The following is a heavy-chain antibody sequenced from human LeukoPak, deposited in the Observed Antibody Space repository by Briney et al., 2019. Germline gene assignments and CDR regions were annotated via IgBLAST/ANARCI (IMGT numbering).Heavy chain of an antibody. V-gene: IGHV4-39*01. J-gene: IGHJ4*02. D-gene: IGHD3-22*01. CDR3: ARLDDNSGYFH. CDR1: GGSISSSSYY. Sequence: KPSETLSLTCTVSGGSISSSSYYWGWIRQPPGKGLEWIGSIYYSGSTYYNPSLKSRITISVDTSKNQFSLKLSSVTAADTAVYYCARLDDNSGYFHWGQGTLVTVSS. CDR2: IYYSGST.